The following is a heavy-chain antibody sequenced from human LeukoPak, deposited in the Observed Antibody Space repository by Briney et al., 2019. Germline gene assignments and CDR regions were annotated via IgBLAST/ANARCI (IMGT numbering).Heavy chain of an antibody. CDR1: GFDFSGFS. CDR2: MEDYGGNI. Sequence: SGGSLRLSCVVSGFDFSGFSMSWVRQAPGKGLEWVAIMEDYGGNIFYVDSVKGRFIISRDNAKNSLYLQMNNLRAEDTAVYYCARPRGCGSARCNNFDSWGQGTLVTVSS. J-gene: IGHJ4*02. CDR3: ARPRGCGSARCNNFDS. V-gene: IGHV3-7*01. D-gene: IGHD2-2*01.